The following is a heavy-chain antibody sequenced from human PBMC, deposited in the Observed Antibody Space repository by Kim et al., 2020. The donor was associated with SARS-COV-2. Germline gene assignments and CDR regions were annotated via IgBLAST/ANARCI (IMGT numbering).Heavy chain of an antibody. Sequence: SETLSLTCAVYGGSFSGYYWSWIRQPPGKGLEWIGEINHSGSTNYNPSLKSRVTISVDTSKNQFSLKLSSVTAADTAVYYCARGRGYYYGMDVWGQGT. CDR3: ARGRGYYYGMDV. CDR1: GGSFSGYY. V-gene: IGHV4-34*01. CDR2: INHSGST. J-gene: IGHJ6*02.